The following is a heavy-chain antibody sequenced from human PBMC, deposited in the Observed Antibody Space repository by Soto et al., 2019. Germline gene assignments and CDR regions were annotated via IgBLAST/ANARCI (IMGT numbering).Heavy chain of an antibody. CDR2: IYWDDDT. CDR3: AHAFGGTSWPNDAFDV. CDR1: GFSFSADGVG. Sequence: GSGPTLVNPTQTLTLTCIFSGFSFSADGVGVGWIRHPPGKTLEWLALIYWDDDTRYRPSLKSRLTITRDSSKNQVVLTMTNMDPLDTATYYCAHAFGGTSWPNDAFDVWGQGTVVTVSS. V-gene: IGHV2-5*02. J-gene: IGHJ3*01. D-gene: IGHD3-16*01.